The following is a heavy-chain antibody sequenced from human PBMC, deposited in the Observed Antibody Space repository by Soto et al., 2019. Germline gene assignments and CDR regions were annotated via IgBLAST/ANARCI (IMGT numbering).Heavy chain of an antibody. CDR1: GFTFSSYA. CDR3: ARSLSGGVFDP. D-gene: IGHD2-15*01. CDR2: ISYDGSNK. V-gene: IGHV3-30-3*01. J-gene: IGHJ5*02. Sequence: QVQLVESGGGVVQPGRSLRLSCAASGFTFSSYAMHWVRQAPGKGLEWVAVISYDGSNKYYADSVKGRFTISRDNSKNTLYLQMNSLIAEDTAVYYCARSLSGGVFDPWGQGTLFTVSS.